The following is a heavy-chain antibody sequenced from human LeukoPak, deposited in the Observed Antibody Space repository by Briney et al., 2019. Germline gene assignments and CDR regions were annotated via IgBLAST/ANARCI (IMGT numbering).Heavy chain of an antibody. Sequence: SVKVSCKASGGIFSSYAISWVRQAPGQGLEWMGGIIPIFGTANYAQKFQGRVTITADESTSTAYMELSSLRSEDTAVYYCACWSPGGYYDILTGYYPNWFDPWGQGTLVTVSS. D-gene: IGHD3-9*01. J-gene: IGHJ5*02. CDR2: IIPIFGTA. CDR1: GGIFSSYA. CDR3: ACWSPGGYYDILTGYYPNWFDP. V-gene: IGHV1-69*13.